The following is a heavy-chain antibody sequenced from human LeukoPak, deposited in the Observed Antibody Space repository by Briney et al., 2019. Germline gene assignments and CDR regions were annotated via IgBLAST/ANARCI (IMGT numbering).Heavy chain of an antibody. D-gene: IGHD1-26*01. CDR3: ARAIGYFDS. J-gene: IGHJ4*02. Sequence: GGSLRLSCAASGFTFGTYAMNWVRQAPGKGLEWLSYITSSSGTIYYADSVTGRFTIPRDNAKNSLYLQVNSLRQEDTAVYYCARAIGYFDSWGQGTLVTVSS. CDR1: GFTFGTYA. CDR2: ITSSSGTI. V-gene: IGHV3-48*02.